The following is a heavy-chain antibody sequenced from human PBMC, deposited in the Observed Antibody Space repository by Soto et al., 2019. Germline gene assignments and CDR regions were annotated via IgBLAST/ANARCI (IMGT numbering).Heavy chain of an antibody. Sequence: QVQLVESGGGVVQPGRSLRLSCAASGFTFSSYGMHWVRQAPGKGLEWVAVIWYDGSNKYYVDSVKGRFTISRDNSKNTLYLQMNSLRAEDTAVYYCARGQWELPDYYGMDVWGQGTTVTVSS. CDR3: ARGQWELPDYYGMDV. CDR1: GFTFSSYG. J-gene: IGHJ6*02. D-gene: IGHD1-26*01. V-gene: IGHV3-33*01. CDR2: IWYDGSNK.